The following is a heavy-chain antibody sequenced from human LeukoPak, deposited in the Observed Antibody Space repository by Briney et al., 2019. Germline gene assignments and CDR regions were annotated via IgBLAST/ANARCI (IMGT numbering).Heavy chain of an antibody. CDR3: ARGTSWYSSSWYDY. CDR1: GGTFISYA. V-gene: IGHV1-69*13. Sequence: SVKVSCKASGGTFISYAISWVRQAPGQGLEWMGGIIPIFGTANYAQKFQGRVTITADESTSTAYMELSSLRSEDTAVYYCARGTSWYSSSWYDYWGQGTLVTVSS. J-gene: IGHJ4*02. D-gene: IGHD6-13*01. CDR2: IIPIFGTA.